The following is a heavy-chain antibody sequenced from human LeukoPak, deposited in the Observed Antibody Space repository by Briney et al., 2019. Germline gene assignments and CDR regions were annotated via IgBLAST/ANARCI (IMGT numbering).Heavy chain of an antibody. V-gene: IGHV4-30-4*01. Sequence: SETLSLTCTVSGASVSSASYWSWIRQPPGKGLEWIGYIYSSGSTYYNPSLKSRVIISVDTSKNQFSLKLSSVTAADTAVYYCARAYGYSTGWYLSDWGQGTLVTVSS. J-gene: IGHJ4*02. CDR1: GASVSSASY. D-gene: IGHD6-19*01. CDR3: ARAYGYSTGWYLSD. CDR2: IYSSGST.